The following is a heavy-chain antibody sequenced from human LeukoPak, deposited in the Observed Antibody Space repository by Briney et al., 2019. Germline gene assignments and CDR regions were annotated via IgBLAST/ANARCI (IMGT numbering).Heavy chain of an antibody. CDR1: GYTFTGYY. D-gene: IGHD6-13*01. CDR2: INPNSGGT. Sequence: GASVKVSCKASGYTFTGYYMHWVRQAPGQGLEWMGWINPNSGGTNYAQKFQGRVTMTRDTSISTAYMELSRLRSDDTAVYYCARAGAAAAGSNWFDPWGQGTLVTVSS. V-gene: IGHV1-2*02. CDR3: ARAGAAAAGSNWFDP. J-gene: IGHJ5*02.